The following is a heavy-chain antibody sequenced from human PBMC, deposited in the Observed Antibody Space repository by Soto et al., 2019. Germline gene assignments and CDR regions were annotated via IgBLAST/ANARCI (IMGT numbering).Heavy chain of an antibody. CDR1: GFTFNNAW. V-gene: IGHV3-15*01. CDR3: TTVFLWSYYFDN. J-gene: IGHJ4*02. Sequence: GGSLRLSCAGSGFTFNNAWMSWVRQAQGKGLEWVGRIKKETDGGTTDYAASVKGRFSISRDDSKNTVFLQMNSLRTEDTAVYYCTTVFLWSYYFDNWGPGTLVTVSS. D-gene: IGHD2-21*01. CDR2: IKKETDGGTT.